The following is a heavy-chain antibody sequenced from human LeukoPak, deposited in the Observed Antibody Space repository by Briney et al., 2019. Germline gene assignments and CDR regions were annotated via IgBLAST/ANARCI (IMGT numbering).Heavy chain of an antibody. J-gene: IGHJ5*02. CDR1: GGSISSYY. CDR2: IYYSGNT. V-gene: IGHV4-59*01. Sequence: SETLSLTCTVSGGSISSYYWSWIRQPPGKGLEWIGHIYYSGNTNYNPSLKSRVTISVDTSKNQFSLNLSSVTAADTAVYYCARSAVAASGRDCFDPWGQGTPVTVSS. D-gene: IGHD6-13*01. CDR3: ARSAVAASGRDCFDP.